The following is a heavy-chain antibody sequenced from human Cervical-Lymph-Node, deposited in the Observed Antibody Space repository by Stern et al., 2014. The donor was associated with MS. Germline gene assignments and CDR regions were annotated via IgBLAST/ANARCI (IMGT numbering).Heavy chain of an antibody. J-gene: IGHJ6*02. Sequence: QITLKESGPTLVKPTQTLTLTCTFSGFSVTTDGVGVHWIRQPPGKALEWLAVISWDDDKRYSPSLKSRLTITKDTSKNQVVLTMANMDPVDTATYYCAHSTVTFDEAFGLDVWGQGTTVTVSS. CDR2: ISWDDDK. V-gene: IGHV2-5*02. CDR3: AHSTVTFDEAFGLDV. CDR1: GFSVTTDGVG. D-gene: IGHD4-17*01.